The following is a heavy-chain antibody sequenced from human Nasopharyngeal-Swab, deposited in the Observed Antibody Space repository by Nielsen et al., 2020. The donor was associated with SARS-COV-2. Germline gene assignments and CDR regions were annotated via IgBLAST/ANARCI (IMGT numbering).Heavy chain of an antibody. CDR2: ISYDGDNK. V-gene: IGHV3-30-3*01. Sequence: GESLKISCAASGFTFSSHAMHWVRQAPGRGLEWVALISYDGDNKYYTDSVKGRFSISRENSKNTLYLQMNSLRADDTALYYCARDCGSTCTYSYYYMDVWGKGTTVTVSS. D-gene: IGHD2-2*01. CDR3: ARDCGSTCTYSYYYMDV. J-gene: IGHJ6*03. CDR1: GFTFSSHA.